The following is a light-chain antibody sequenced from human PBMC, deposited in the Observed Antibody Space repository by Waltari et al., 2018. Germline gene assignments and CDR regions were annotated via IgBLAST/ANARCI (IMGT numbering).Light chain of an antibody. J-gene: IGKJ1*01. CDR3: QQGSTFPPT. V-gene: IGKV1-12*01. CDR2: AVS. Sequence: EIQMTQSPSSGSAPVGDRVTITCRAGQDISIWLAWYQHKPGQAPNLLVYAVSTLQSGVPSRFSGSGSGTDFTLTISSLQPEDLATYYCQQGSTFPPTFGQGTKVEIK. CDR1: QDISIW.